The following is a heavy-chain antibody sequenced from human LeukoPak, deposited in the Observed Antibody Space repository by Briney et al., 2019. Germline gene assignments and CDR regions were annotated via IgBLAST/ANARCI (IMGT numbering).Heavy chain of an antibody. V-gene: IGHV3-23*01. CDR2: ISGSGGST. J-gene: IGHJ4*02. CDR1: GFTFSSYA. D-gene: IGHD5-18*01. Sequence: GGSLRLSCAASGFTFSSYAMSWVRQAPGKGLEWVSAISGSGGSTYYADSVKGRFTISRDNSENTLYLQMNSLRAEDTAVYYCAKDRDRGYSYGSPLDYWGQGTLVTVSS. CDR3: AKDRDRGYSYGSPLDY.